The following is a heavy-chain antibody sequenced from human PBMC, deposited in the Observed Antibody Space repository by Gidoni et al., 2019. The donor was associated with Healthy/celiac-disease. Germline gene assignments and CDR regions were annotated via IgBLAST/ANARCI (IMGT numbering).Heavy chain of an antibody. J-gene: IGHJ6*03. D-gene: IGHD2-21*01. CDR1: GGTFSSYA. CDR3: ASEAHSAHYYYMDV. V-gene: IGHV1-69*06. Sequence: QVQLVQSGAEVKKPGSSVKVSCKASGGTFSSYAISWVRQAPGQGLEWMGGIIPIFGTANYAQKFQDRVTITADKSTSTAYMDLSSLRSEDTAVYYCASEAHSAHYYYMDVWGKGTTVTVSS. CDR2: IIPIFGTA.